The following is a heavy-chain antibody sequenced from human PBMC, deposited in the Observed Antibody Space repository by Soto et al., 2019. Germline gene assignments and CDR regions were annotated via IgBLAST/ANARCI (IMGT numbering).Heavy chain of an antibody. J-gene: IGHJ6*02. CDR3: ARGEGEATILYYFCMDV. Sequence: SETLSLTCTVSGGSISSYYWSWIRQPPGKGLEWIGYIYYSGSTNYNPSLKSRVTISVDTSKNQFSLKLNSATAADTAVYYCARGEGEATILYYFCMDVWGQGTTPTVS. V-gene: IGHV4-59*01. D-gene: IGHD5-12*01. CDR1: GGSISSYY. CDR2: IYYSGST.